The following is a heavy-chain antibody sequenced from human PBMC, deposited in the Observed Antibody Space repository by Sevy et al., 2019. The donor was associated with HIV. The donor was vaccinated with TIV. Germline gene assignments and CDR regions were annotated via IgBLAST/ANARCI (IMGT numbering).Heavy chain of an antibody. J-gene: IGHJ3*02. D-gene: IGHD3-10*01. CDR1: GFTFSSYA. CDR2: ISSNGGRT. V-gene: IGHV3-64D*06. Sequence: GGSLRLSCSASGFTFSSYAMHWVRQAPGKGLEYVSAISSNGGRTYYADSVKGRFTISRDNSKNTLFLQMSSLRAEDTAEYYCVKLGGADYYGSGSSALLAFDIWGQGTMVTVSS. CDR3: VKLGGADYYGSGSSALLAFDI.